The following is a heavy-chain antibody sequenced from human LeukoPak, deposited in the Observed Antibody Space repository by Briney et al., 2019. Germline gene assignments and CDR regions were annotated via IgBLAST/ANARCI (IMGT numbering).Heavy chain of an antibody. V-gene: IGHV3-48*01. Sequence: GGSLRLSCAASRFTFSTYSMNWVRQAPGKGLEWISHIDDVGSIIYYADSVKGRFTISRDNAENSLHLQMNSLRAEDTAVYYCAKRGDCSGTCTYDYWGQGTLVTVSS. CDR2: IDDVGSII. J-gene: IGHJ4*02. D-gene: IGHD2-2*01. CDR1: RFTFSTYS. CDR3: AKRGDCSGTCTYDY.